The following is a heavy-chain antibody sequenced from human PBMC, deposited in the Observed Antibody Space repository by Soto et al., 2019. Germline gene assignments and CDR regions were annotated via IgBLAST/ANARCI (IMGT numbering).Heavy chain of an antibody. V-gene: IGHV3-23*01. CDR3: ANIWQLDTNDY. CDR2: ISGRGDRT. J-gene: IGHJ4*02. CDR1: GFTFRNYP. D-gene: IGHD6-6*01. Sequence: EVQLLESGGGLVQPGGSLRLSCAASGFTFRNYPMSWVRQAPGKGLEWVSTISGRGDRTYYADSVKGRFTISRDNSKNTLYLQMHSLRAEDTAVYYCANIWQLDTNDYWGQGTLVTVSS.